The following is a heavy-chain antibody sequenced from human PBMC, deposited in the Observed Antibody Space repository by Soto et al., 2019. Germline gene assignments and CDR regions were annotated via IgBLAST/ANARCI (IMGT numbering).Heavy chain of an antibody. D-gene: IGHD6-13*01. V-gene: IGHV3-48*02. CDR1: GSTFSSYS. CDR3: ARLPGIAAAGTSDDYYYGMDV. Sequence: PRLSCAASGSTFSSYSMNWVRQAPGKGLEWVSYISSSSSTIYYADSVKGRFTISRDNAKNSLYLQMNSLRDEDTAVYYCARLPGIAAAGTSDDYYYGMDVWGQGTTVTVSS. CDR2: ISSSSSTI. J-gene: IGHJ6*02.